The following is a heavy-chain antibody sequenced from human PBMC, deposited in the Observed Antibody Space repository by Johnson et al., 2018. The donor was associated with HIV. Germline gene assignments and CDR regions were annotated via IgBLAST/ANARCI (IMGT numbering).Heavy chain of an antibody. J-gene: IGHJ4*03. V-gene: IGHV3-11*04. Sequence: QMQLVESGGGLVKPGGSLRLSCAASGFSFSDYYMTWIRQAPGKGLEWVSYISSSGSTIYYADSVKGRFTLSRDNAKNSLYLQVNSLRAEGTAVYYCARDLGNWDSPRSAFDSNWGQGTLVTVSS. CDR3: ARDLGNWDSPRSAFDSN. CDR1: GFSFSDYY. CDR2: ISSSGSTI. D-gene: IGHD3-22*01.